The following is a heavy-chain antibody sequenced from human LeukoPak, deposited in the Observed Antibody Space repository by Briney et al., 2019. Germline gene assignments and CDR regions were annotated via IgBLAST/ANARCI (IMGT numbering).Heavy chain of an antibody. J-gene: IGHJ4*02. V-gene: IGHV3-53*01. D-gene: IGHD3-10*01. CDR1: GFTVSSNY. CDR2: IYSGGST. CDR3: AREYPYGSGTY. Sequence: GGSLRLSCAASGFTVSSNYMSWVRQAPGKGLEWVSVIYSGGSTYYADSVKGRFTISRDNSKNTLYLQMNSLRAEGTAVYYCAREYPYGSGTYWGQGTLVTVSS.